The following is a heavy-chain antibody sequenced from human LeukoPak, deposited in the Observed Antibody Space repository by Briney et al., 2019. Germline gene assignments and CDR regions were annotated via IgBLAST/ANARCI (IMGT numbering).Heavy chain of an antibody. J-gene: IGHJ5*02. D-gene: IGHD3-10*01. CDR2: INPNSGGT. V-gene: IGHV1-2*04. CDR1: GYTFTGYY. Sequence: ASVKVSCKASGYTFTGYYMHWVRQAPGQGLEWMGWINPNSGGTNYAQKFQGWVTMTRDTSISTAYMELSRLRSDDTAVYYCARGPNLWFGELYWFDPWGQGTLVTVSS. CDR3: ARGPNLWFGELYWFDP.